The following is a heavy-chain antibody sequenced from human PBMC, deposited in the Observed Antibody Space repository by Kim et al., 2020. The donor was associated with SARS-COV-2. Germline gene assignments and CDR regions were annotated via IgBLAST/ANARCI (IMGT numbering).Heavy chain of an antibody. D-gene: IGHD1-1*01. J-gene: IGHJ6*02. Sequence: VSVKSRITINPDTPKNQFSLQLNSVTPEDTAVYYCARKMNDKYYYYGMDVWGQGTTVTVSS. V-gene: IGHV6-1*01. CDR3: ARKMNDKYYYYGMDV.